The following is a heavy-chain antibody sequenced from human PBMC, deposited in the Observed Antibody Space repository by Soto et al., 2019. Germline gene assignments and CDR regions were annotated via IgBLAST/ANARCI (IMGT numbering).Heavy chain of an antibody. CDR2: IIPIFGTA. CDR3: ARARDYYEADFDY. V-gene: IGHV1-69*13. J-gene: IGHJ4*02. Sequence: GASVKVSCKASGGTFSSYAISWVRQAPGQGLEWMGGIIPIFGTANYAQKFQGRVTITADESTSTAYMELSSLRSEDTAVYYCARARDYYEADFDYWGQGTLVTVSS. D-gene: IGHD3-22*01. CDR1: GGTFSSYA.